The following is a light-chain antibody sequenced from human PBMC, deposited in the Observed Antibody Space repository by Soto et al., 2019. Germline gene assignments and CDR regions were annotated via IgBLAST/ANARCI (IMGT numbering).Light chain of an antibody. CDR1: SNDVGDYNY. CDR3: CSYSSSSALPSV. J-gene: IGLJ1*01. V-gene: IGLV2-14*01. Sequence: QSVLTQPASVSGSPGQSIAISCTGTSNDVGDYNYVSWYQQYPGKAPKLIIHDVTTRPSGVSGRFAGSKSGNTASLTISGLQPEDEADYYCCSYSSSSALPSVFGTGTKLTVL. CDR2: DVT.